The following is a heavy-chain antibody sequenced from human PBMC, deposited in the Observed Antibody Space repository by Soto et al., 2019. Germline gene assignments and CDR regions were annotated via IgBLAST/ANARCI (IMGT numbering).Heavy chain of an antibody. CDR2: ISSNGGST. J-gene: IGHJ4*02. CDR1: GFTFSSYA. CDR3: ARGPGYYFDY. Sequence: GGVLRLSCAASGFTFSSYAMHWVRQAPGKGLEYVSAISSNGGSTYYANSVKGRFTISRDNSKNTLYLQMGSLRAEDMAVYYCARGPGYYFDYWGQGTLVTVSS. V-gene: IGHV3-64*01.